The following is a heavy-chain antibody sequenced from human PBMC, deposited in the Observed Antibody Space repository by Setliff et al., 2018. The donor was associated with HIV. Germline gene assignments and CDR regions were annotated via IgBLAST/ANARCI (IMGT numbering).Heavy chain of an antibody. J-gene: IGHJ4*02. CDR3: ATVRIVGATEFDY. Sequence: ASVKVSCKASGYTFTNYLMHWVRQAPGEGLEWVGRVDPEDGETRYAMKFQGSVTISADTSTDTTYLSLTSLRSQDTAVYYCATVRIVGATEFDYWGQGTVVTVSS. V-gene: IGHV1-69-2*01. CDR1: GYTFTNYL. D-gene: IGHD1-26*01. CDR2: VDPEDGET.